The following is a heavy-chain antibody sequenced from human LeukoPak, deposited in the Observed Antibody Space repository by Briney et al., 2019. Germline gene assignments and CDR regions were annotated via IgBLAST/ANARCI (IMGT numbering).Heavy chain of an antibody. CDR2: IRSDGSST. Sequence: PGGSLRLSCVASGFSFGAYIMHWVRQAPGKGLEYVSAIRSDGSSTFYPNSVEGRFTISRDNSKSTLYLQMGSLRAEDTAVYYCTRRYGGHSGWAGYHDSWGQGTLVTVSS. D-gene: IGHD6-19*01. CDR3: TRRYGGHSGWAGYHDS. CDR1: GFSFGAYI. V-gene: IGHV3-64*01. J-gene: IGHJ4*02.